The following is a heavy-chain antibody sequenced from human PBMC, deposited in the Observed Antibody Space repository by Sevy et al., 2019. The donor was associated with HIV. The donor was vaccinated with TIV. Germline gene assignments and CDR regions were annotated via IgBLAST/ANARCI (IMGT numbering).Heavy chain of an antibody. D-gene: IGHD4-17*01. CDR1: GFTFSSYE. Sequence: GGSLRLSCAASGFTFSSYEMNWVRQAPGKGLEWVSYISNSGTTISYSDSGKGRFTISRANARNSRYLQMNSLRAEDTAVYYCARDLPPSATTVAHFDCWGQGTLVTVSS. CDR3: ARDLPPSATTVAHFDC. CDR2: ISNSGTTI. V-gene: IGHV3-48*03. J-gene: IGHJ4*02.